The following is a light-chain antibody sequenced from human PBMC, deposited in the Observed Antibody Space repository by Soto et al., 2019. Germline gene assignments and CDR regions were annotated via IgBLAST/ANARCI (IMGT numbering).Light chain of an antibody. Sequence: QSVLTQPPSVSGAPGQRVTISCTGSRSNIGAGYDVHWYQQLPGTAPKLLIYGNINRPSGVPDRFSGSKSGTSASLAITGLQAEDEADYYCQSYDISLGGLWVFGGGTKLTVL. J-gene: IGLJ3*02. CDR3: QSYDISLGGLWV. V-gene: IGLV1-40*01. CDR2: GNI. CDR1: RSNIGAGYD.